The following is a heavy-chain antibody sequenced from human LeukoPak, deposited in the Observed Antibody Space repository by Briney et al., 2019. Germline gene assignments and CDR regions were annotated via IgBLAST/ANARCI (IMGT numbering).Heavy chain of an antibody. CDR3: ARCDYGSEMYYYYYYYMDV. V-gene: IGHV3-48*04. CDR1: GFTFSNYN. J-gene: IGHJ6*03. D-gene: IGHD3-10*01. Sequence: GGSLRLSCAASGFTFSNYNMNWVRQAPGKGLEWVSYISSSGSTIYYADSVKGRFTISRDNAKNSLYLQMNSLRAEVTAVYYCARCDYGSEMYYYYYYYMDVWGKGTTVTISS. CDR2: ISSSGSTI.